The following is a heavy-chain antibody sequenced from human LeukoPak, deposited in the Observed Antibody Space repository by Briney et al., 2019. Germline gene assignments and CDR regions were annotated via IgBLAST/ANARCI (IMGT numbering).Heavy chain of an antibody. V-gene: IGHV3-30*03. D-gene: IGHD5/OR15-5a*01. Sequence: GRSLRLSCAASGFTFSSYGMHWVRQAPGKGLEWVAVMSYDGSKEYYADSVKGRFTISRGNSKNTLYLQMNSLRVEDTAVYYCLVWKHVFDRWGQGTLVTVSS. J-gene: IGHJ5*02. CDR3: LVWKHVFDR. CDR1: GFTFSSYG. CDR2: MSYDGSKE.